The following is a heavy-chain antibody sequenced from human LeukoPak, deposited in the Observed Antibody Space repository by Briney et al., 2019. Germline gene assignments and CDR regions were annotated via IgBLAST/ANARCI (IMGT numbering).Heavy chain of an antibody. D-gene: IGHD1-26*01. CDR3: ARDNVGSYDY. J-gene: IGHJ4*02. Sequence: GGSLRLSCAASGFTFSSYVMTWFRQAPGKGLEWVSVISDSGDSTYYADSVKGRFTISRDNSKNTLYLQMSSLRAEDTAVYYCARDNVGSYDYWGQGTLVTVSP. CDR1: GFTFSSYV. V-gene: IGHV3-23*01. CDR2: ISDSGDST.